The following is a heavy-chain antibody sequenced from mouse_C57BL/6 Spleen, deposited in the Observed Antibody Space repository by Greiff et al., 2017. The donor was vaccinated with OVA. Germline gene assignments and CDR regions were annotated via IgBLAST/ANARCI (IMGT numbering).Heavy chain of an antibody. Sequence: EVKVVESGGGLVQSGRSLRLSCATSGFTFSDFYMEWVRQAPGKGLEWIAASRNKANDYTTEYSASVKGRFIVSRDTSQSILYLQMNALGAEDTAIYYCARDAGRNWGQGTLVTVSA. V-gene: IGHV7-1*01. CDR1: GFTFSDFY. CDR2: SRNKANDYTT. J-gene: IGHJ3*01. CDR3: ARDAGRN.